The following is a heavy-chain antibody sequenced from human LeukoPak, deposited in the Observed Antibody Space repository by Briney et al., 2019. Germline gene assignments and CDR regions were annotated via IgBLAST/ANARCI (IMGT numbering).Heavy chain of an antibody. CDR2: IYYSGST. J-gene: IGHJ5*02. Sequence: SETLSLTCTVSGGSISSSSYYWGWIRQPPGKGLEWIGSIYYSGSTYYNPSLKSRVTISVDTSKNQFSLKLSSVTAADTAVYYCARERTMTVVTWGQGTLVTVSS. CDR1: GGSISSSSYY. V-gene: IGHV4-39*07. D-gene: IGHD3-22*01. CDR3: ARERTMTVVT.